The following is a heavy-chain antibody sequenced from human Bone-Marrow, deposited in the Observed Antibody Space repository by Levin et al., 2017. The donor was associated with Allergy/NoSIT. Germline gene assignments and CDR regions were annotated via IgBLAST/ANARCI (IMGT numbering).Heavy chain of an antibody. V-gene: IGHV3-64*01. CDR2: INGNGDST. Sequence: GGSLRLSCAASGFTFSSFAMNWVRQAPGKGLECVSAINGNGDSTYYANSVKGRFTISRDNSKNTLYLQLGSLRPEDMAVYYCAREDTAMAHAFDIWGQVTMVTVSS. J-gene: IGHJ3*02. CDR1: GFTFSSFA. D-gene: IGHD5-18*01. CDR3: AREDTAMAHAFDI.